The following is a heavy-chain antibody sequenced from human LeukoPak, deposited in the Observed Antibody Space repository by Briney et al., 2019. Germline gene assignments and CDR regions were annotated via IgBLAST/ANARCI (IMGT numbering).Heavy chain of an antibody. CDR2: IRSSGSTT. CDR1: GFTFSAYT. Sequence: GGSLRLSCAASGFTFSAYTFNWVRQAPGQGQELVSYIRSSGSTTYYADSVKGRFAISRDNAKNSLYLQLRSLRAEDTAVYYCARQDSSWDAFDIWGQGTMVTVSS. D-gene: IGHD2-15*01. V-gene: IGHV3-48*04. J-gene: IGHJ3*02. CDR3: ARQDSSWDAFDI.